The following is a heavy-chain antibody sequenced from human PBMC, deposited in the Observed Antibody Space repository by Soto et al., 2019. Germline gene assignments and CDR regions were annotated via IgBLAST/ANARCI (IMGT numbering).Heavy chain of an antibody. J-gene: IGHJ6*03. D-gene: IGHD2-2*01. CDR3: AKGPRRYCSSTSCYVSGKSGYYYMDV. CDR2: ISGSGGST. CDR1: GFTFSSYA. V-gene: IGHV3-23*01. Sequence: PGGSLRLSCAASGFTFSSYAMSWVRQAPGKGLEWVPAISGSGGSTYYADSVKGRFTISRDSSKNTLYLQMNSLRAEDTAVYYCAKGPRRYCSSTSCYVSGKSGYYYMDVWGKGTTVTVSS.